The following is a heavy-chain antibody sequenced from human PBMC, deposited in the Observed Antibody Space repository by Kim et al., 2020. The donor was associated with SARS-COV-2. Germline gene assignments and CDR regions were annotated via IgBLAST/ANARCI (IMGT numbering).Heavy chain of an antibody. J-gene: IGHJ4*02. CDR2: IYHSGST. Sequence: SETLSLTCAVSGGSISSSNWWSWVRQPPGKGLEWIGEIYHSGSTNYNPSLKSRVTISVDKSKNQFSLKLSSVTAADTAVYYCARASVDSYYYDSSGSGGFDYWGQGTLVTVSS. V-gene: IGHV4-4*02. D-gene: IGHD3-22*01. CDR1: GGSISSSNW. CDR3: ARASVDSYYYDSSGSGGFDY.